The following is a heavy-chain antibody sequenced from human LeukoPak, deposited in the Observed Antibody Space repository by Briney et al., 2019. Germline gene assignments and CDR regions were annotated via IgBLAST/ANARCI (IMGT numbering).Heavy chain of an antibody. V-gene: IGHV3-7*03. CDR3: AKDMGQQLADFDY. CDR1: GFTFSTYW. D-gene: IGHD6-13*01. CDR2: IKTDGSDM. Sequence: PGGSLRLSCAASGFTFSTYWMHWVRQAPGKGLEWVANIKTDGSDMRYADSVRGRFTISRDNAKNSLYLQMNSLRAEDTALYYCAKDMGQQLADFDYWGQGTLVTVSS. J-gene: IGHJ4*02.